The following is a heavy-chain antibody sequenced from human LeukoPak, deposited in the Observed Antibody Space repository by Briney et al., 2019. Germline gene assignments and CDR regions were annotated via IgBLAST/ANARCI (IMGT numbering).Heavy chain of an antibody. V-gene: IGHV3-53*01. Sequence: GGSLRLSCAASGFTFSSNYMSWVRQAPGKGLEWVPVIYSGGSTYYADSVKGRFTISRDNSKNTLYLQMNSLRAEDTAVYYCARETTRFAFDIWGQGTMVTVSS. CDR1: GFTFSSNY. CDR2: IYSGGST. CDR3: ARETTRFAFDI. J-gene: IGHJ3*02. D-gene: IGHD1-1*01.